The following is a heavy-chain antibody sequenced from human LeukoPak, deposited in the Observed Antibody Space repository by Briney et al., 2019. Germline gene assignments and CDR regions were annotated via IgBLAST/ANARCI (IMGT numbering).Heavy chain of an antibody. V-gene: IGHV3-23*01. Sequence: PGGSLRLSCAASGFTFNNYAMSWVRQLPGKGLEWVSGISGSGGNTYYADSVKGRFTISRDNSNNTLYLQLNSLRAEDTAVYYCAKEALMVGATIRMGQNTDDAFDIWGQGTMVTVSS. D-gene: IGHD1-26*01. CDR1: GFTFNNYA. CDR3: AKEALMVGATIRMGQNTDDAFDI. CDR2: ISGSGGNT. J-gene: IGHJ3*02.